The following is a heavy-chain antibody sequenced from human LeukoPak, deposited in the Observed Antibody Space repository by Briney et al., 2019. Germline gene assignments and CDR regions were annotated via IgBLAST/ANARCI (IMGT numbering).Heavy chain of an antibody. CDR1: GGSISSGGYS. Sequence: PSETLSLTCTVSGGSISSGGYSWSWIRQPPGKGLEWIGYIYHSGSTYYNPSLKSRVTISVDRSKNQFSLKLSSVTAADTAVYYCARGDYYDSSGYFIWGQGTMVTVSS. CDR2: IYHSGST. V-gene: IGHV4-30-2*01. J-gene: IGHJ3*02. D-gene: IGHD3-22*01. CDR3: ARGDYYDSSGYFI.